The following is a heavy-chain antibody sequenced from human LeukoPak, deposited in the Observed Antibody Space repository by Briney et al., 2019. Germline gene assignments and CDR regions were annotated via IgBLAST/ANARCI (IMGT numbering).Heavy chain of an antibody. CDR3: ARDKDWAFDY. J-gene: IGHJ4*02. V-gene: IGHV3-48*02. D-gene: IGHD3-9*01. CDR2: ISGSRI. CDR1: GFTFSSYD. Sequence: GRSLRLSCAASGFTFSSYDMNWVRQAPGKVLEWISFISGSRILYADSVKGRFTVSRDIAKNTLFLQMNSLRDEDTAVYFCARDKDWAFDYWGQGSLVTVSS.